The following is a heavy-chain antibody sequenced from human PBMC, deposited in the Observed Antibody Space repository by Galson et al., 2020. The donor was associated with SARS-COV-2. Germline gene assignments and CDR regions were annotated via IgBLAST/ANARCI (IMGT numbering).Heavy chain of an antibody. CDR2: IHTSGST. V-gene: IGHV4-61*09. CDR1: GVSISSDGYY. CDR3: ARRRPLSSAYFDS. D-gene: IGHD1-1*01. J-gene: IGHJ4*02. Sequence: SETLSLTCTVSGVSISSDGYYWSWVRQPAGKGLEWIGHIHTSGSTNYNPSLKSRITMSVDTSKNQFSLKLSSVTASDTAVYYCARRRPLSSAYFDSWGQGTLVTVSS.